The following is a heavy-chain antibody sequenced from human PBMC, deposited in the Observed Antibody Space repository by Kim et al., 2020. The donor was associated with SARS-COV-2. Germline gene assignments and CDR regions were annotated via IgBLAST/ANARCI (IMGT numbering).Heavy chain of an antibody. D-gene: IGHD3-22*01. CDR3: AKDIEYYYDSSGYSIPALYYGMDV. V-gene: IGHV3-43*02. Sequence: GGSLRLSCAASGFTFDDYAMHWVRQAPGKGLEWVSLISGDGGSTYYADSVKGRFTISRDNSKNSLYLQMNSLRTEDTALYYCAKDIEYYYDSSGYSIPALYYGMDVWGQGTTVTVSS. CDR2: ISGDGGST. J-gene: IGHJ6*02. CDR1: GFTFDDYA.